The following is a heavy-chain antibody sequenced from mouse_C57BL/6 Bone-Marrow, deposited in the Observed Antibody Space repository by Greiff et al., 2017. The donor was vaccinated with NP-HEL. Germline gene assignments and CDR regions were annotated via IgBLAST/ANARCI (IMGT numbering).Heavy chain of an antibody. CDR3: ARDDGDCGFDY. CDR1: GYTFTDYY. J-gene: IGHJ2*01. Sequence: VQLQQSGPVLVKPGASVKMSCKASGYTFTDYYMNWVKQSHGKSLEWIGVINPYNGGTSYNQKFKGKATLTVDKSSSTAYMELNSLTSEDSAVYYCARDDGDCGFDYWGQGTTLTVSS. V-gene: IGHV1-19*01. D-gene: IGHD2-3*01. CDR2: INPYNGGT.